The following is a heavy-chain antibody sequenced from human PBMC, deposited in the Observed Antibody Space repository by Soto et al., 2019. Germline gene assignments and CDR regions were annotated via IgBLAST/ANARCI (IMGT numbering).Heavy chain of an antibody. CDR1: GFTFSGYA. Sequence: GGSLTLSCAASGFTFSGYAMSWVRQAPGKGLEWVSAISGSGGSTYYADSVKGRFTISRDNSKNTLYLQMNSLRAEDTAVYYGAKGLYYGSGSYLPPPFYCAYWGQGTLVTVSS. J-gene: IGHJ4*02. CDR3: AKGLYYGSGSYLPPPFYCAY. V-gene: IGHV3-23*01. D-gene: IGHD3-10*01. CDR2: ISGSGGST.